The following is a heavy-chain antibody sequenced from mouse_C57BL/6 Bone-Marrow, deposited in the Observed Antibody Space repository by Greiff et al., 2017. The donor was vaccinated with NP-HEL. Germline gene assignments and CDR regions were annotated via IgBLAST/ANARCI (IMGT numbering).Heavy chain of an antibody. D-gene: IGHD1-1*01. CDR3: ARSHYGSSFFDY. V-gene: IGHV15-2*01. CDR1: DSEVFPIAY. CDR2: ILPSIGST. Sequence: QVQLQQSGSELRSPGSSVKLSCKDFDSEVFPIAYMSWVRQKPGHGFEWIGGILPSIGSTIYGEKFEDKATLDADTLSNTAYLELDSLTSEDAAIYYCARSHYGSSFFDYWGQGTTLTVTS. J-gene: IGHJ2*01.